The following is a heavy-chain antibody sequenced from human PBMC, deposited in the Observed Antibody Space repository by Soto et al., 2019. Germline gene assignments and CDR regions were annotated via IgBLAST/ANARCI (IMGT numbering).Heavy chain of an antibody. V-gene: IGHV1-3*01. CDR1: GYTFTNYV. Sequence: ASVKVSCKTSGYTFTNYVVDWVRQASGQGLEWMGWINSGNGNTKYSEKFQGRVTITRDTSASTAYMELNSLTSEDTAVYYCARGLSIFGVVIGYCGQGTLVTVSS. CDR3: ARGLSIFGVVIGY. D-gene: IGHD3-3*02. J-gene: IGHJ4*02. CDR2: INSGNGNT.